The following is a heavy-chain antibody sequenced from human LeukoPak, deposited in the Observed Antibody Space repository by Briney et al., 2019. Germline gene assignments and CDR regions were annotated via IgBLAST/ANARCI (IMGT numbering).Heavy chain of an antibody. D-gene: IGHD3-10*01. CDR3: ARLVPYGSGSYTADY. V-gene: IGHV4-4*07. CDR2: IYTSGST. Sequence: SETLSLTCTVPGGSISSYYWSWIRQPAGKGLEWIGRIYTSGSTYYNPSLKSRVTISVDTSKNQFSLKLSSVTAADTAVYYCARLVPYGSGSYTADYWGQGTLVTVSS. CDR1: GGSISSYY. J-gene: IGHJ4*02.